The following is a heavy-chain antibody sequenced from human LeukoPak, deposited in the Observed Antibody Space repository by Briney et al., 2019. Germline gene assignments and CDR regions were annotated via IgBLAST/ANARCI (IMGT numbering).Heavy chain of an antibody. CDR2: IYYSGST. V-gene: IGHV4-59*08. D-gene: IGHD1-14*01. CDR1: GGSISSYY. J-gene: IGHJ4*02. CDR3: ARHEPATVSAFDH. Sequence: PSETLSLTRTVSGGSISSYYWSWIRQPPGKGLEWIGYIYYSGSTNYNPSLKSRVTISVDTSKNQFSLKLSSVTAADTAVYYCARHEPATVSAFDHWGQGTLVTVSS.